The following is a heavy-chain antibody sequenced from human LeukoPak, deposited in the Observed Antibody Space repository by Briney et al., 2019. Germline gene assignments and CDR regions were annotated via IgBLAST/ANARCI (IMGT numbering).Heavy chain of an antibody. D-gene: IGHD2-15*01. CDR2: IYYSGST. CDR1: GDSISSGGYF. J-gene: IGHJ4*02. V-gene: IGHV4-31*03. Sequence: PPETLSLTCTVSGDSISSGGYFWSWIRQHPGKGLEWIGYIYYSGSTYYNPSLKSRVTISVDTSKNQFSLNLSSVTAADTAVYYCARTGYCSGGSCPFEYWGQGTLVTVSS. CDR3: ARTGYCSGGSCPFEY.